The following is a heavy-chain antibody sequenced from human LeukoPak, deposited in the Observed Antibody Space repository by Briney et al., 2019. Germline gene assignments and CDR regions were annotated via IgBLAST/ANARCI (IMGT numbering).Heavy chain of an antibody. D-gene: IGHD6-19*01. Sequence: PGGSLRLSCAASGXTVSSNYMSWVRQAPGKGLEWVSVIYSGGSTYYADSVKGRFTISRDNSKNTLYLQMNSLRAEDTAVYYCARDRVAVAGGRWFDPWGQGTLVAVSS. CDR2: IYSGGST. CDR1: GXTVSSNY. CDR3: ARDRVAVAGGRWFDP. V-gene: IGHV3-53*01. J-gene: IGHJ5*02.